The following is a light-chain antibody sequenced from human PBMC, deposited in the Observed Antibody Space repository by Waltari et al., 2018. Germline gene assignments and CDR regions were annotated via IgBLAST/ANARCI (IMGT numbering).Light chain of an antibody. J-gene: IGKJ1*01. V-gene: IGKV4-1*01. CDR2: WAS. CDR3: QQYSWAPWT. CDR1: QSVFHSYYTKNY. Sequence: DIVMTQSPDSLAVSLGEKATIHCKSSQSVFHSYYTKNYLDWYQPTRGQPPNLLIHWASTRESGVPDRCGCCESGTDFTLTISSLQVEDVAVDYCQQYSWAPWTFGQGNRVENK.